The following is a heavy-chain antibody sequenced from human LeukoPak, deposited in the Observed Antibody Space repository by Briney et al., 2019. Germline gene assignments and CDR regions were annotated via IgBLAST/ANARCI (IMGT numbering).Heavy chain of an antibody. CDR1: GYTFTGYY. CDR2: INTNTGNP. CDR3: ARDPSYYDSSGEFDY. V-gene: IGHV7-4-1*01. D-gene: IGHD3-22*01. Sequence: ASVKVSCKASGYTFTGYYMHWVRQAPGQGLEWMGWINTNTGNPTYAQGFTGRFVFSLDTSVSTAYLQIGSLKAEDTAVYYCARDPSYYDSSGEFDYWGQGTLVTVSS. J-gene: IGHJ4*02.